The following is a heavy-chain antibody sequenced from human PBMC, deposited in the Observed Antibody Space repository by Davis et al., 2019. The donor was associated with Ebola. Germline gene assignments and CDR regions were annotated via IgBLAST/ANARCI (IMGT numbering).Heavy chain of an antibody. CDR3: ARAFKWLTHYFDY. V-gene: IGHV4-34*01. CDR1: GGSISSYY. D-gene: IGHD3-22*01. J-gene: IGHJ4*02. CDR2: INHSGST. Sequence: PSETLSLTCTVSGGSISSYYWSWIRQPPGKGLEWIGEINHSGSTNYNPSLKSRVTISVDTSKNQFSLKLSSVTAADTAVYYCARAFKWLTHYFDYWGQGTLVTVSS.